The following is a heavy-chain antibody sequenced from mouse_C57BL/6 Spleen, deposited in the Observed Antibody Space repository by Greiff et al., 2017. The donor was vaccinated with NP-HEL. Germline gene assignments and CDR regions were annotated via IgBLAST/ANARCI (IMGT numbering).Heavy chain of an antibody. V-gene: IGHV1-69*01. Sequence: QVQLQQPGAELVMPGASVKLSCKASGYTFTSYWMHWVKQRPGQGLEWIGEIDPSDSYTNYNQKFKGKSTLTVDKSSSTAYMQLSGLTSEDSAVYYCARWTGSYFDYWGQGTTLTVSS. CDR2: IDPSDSYT. D-gene: IGHD4-1*01. CDR3: ARWTGSYFDY. CDR1: GYTFTSYW. J-gene: IGHJ2*01.